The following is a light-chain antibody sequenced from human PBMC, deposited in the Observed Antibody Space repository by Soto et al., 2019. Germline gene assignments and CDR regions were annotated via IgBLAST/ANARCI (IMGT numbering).Light chain of an antibody. CDR3: QQYYSTPLT. J-gene: IGKJ3*01. Sequence: DIVMTQSPDSLAVSLGERATINCKSSQSVLYSSNNKNYLAWYQQKPGQPPKLLIYWASTRESGVPDQFSGSGSGTDFTLTISSLQAVDVAVYYCQQYYSTPLTFGPWTKVDIK. CDR1: QSVLYSSNNKNY. CDR2: WAS. V-gene: IGKV4-1*01.